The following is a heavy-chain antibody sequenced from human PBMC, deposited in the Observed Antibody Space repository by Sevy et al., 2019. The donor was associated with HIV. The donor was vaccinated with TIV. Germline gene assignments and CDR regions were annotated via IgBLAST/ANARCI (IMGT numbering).Heavy chain of an antibody. CDR2: ISGSGGST. Sequence: GGSLRLSCAASGFTFSSYAMSWVRQAPGKGLEWVSAISGSGGSTYYADSLKGRFTISRDNSKNTLYLQMNSLRAEDTAVYYCAKERVNSSGWSPGHYFDYWGQGTLVTVSS. V-gene: IGHV3-23*01. CDR1: GFTFSSYA. D-gene: IGHD6-19*01. CDR3: AKERVNSSGWSPGHYFDY. J-gene: IGHJ4*02.